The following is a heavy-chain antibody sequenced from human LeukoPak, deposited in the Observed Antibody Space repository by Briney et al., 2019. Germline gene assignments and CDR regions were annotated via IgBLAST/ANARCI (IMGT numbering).Heavy chain of an antibody. V-gene: IGHV3-23*01. CDR1: GFSFTAHA. D-gene: IGHD3-10*01. CDR2: ISGSGGST. Sequence: GGSLRLSCVASGFSFTAHAMGWVRQAPGKGLEWVSHISGSGGSTKYSGSVKGRFIISRDNSKNTLYLQINSLGADDTAVYYCAKDTDPHSYGAGSYAPFDSWGQGTLVTVSS. J-gene: IGHJ4*02. CDR3: AKDTDPHSYGAGSYAPFDS.